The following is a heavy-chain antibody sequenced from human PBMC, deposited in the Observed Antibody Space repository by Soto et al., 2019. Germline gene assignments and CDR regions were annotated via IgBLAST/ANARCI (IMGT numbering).Heavy chain of an antibody. CDR3: ASTNYNDYYMHV. CDR1: SGSLSSSNW. CDR2: IYHSGST. Sequence: SETLSLTCAVSSGSLSSSNWWSWVRQPPGKGLEWIGEIYHSGSTNYNPSLKSRVTISVDKSKNQFSLKLSSVTAADTAVYYCASTNYNDYYMHVWGKGTTVTVSS. V-gene: IGHV4-4*02. J-gene: IGHJ6*03.